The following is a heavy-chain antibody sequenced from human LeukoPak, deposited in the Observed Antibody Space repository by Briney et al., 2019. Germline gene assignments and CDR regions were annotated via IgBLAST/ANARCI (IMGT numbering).Heavy chain of an antibody. CDR3: AKPTTWSARGNYFDY. Sequence: PGGSLRLSCAASGFTFSSYGMHWVRQAPGKGLEWVAVIWYDGSNKYYADSVKGRFTISRDNSKNTLYLQMNSLRAEDTAVYYCAKPTTWSARGNYFDYWGQGTLVTVSS. CDR2: IWYDGSNK. V-gene: IGHV3-33*06. CDR1: GFTFSSYG. J-gene: IGHJ4*02. D-gene: IGHD3-3*01.